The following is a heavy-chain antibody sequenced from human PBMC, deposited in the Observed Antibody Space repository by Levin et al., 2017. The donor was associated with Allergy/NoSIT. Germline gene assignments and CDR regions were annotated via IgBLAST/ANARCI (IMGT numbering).Heavy chain of an antibody. D-gene: IGHD5-18*01. Sequence: GSGPTLVKPTQTLTLTCTFSGFSLSTSAMCVSWIRQPPGKALEWLARIDWDDDKYYSTSLKTRLTISKDTSKNQVVLTMTNMDPVDTATYYCARSSPGGYSYGHHFDYWGQGTLVTVSS. CDR1: GFSLSTSAMC. J-gene: IGHJ4*02. V-gene: IGHV2-70*11. CDR3: ARSSPGGYSYGHHFDY. CDR2: IDWDDDK.